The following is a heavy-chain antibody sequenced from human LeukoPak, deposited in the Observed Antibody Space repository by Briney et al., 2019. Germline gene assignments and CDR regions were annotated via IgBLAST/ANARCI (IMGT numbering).Heavy chain of an antibody. J-gene: IGHJ4*02. CDR2: IKQDGSEK. D-gene: IGHD6-13*01. V-gene: IGHV3-7*03. CDR1: GFTFSSYW. CDR3: AREKGYSSSWYDDY. Sequence: GGSLRLSCAASGFTFSSYWMSWVRQAPGKGLEWVANIKQDGSEKYYVDSMKGRFTISRDNAKNSLYLQMNSLRAEDTAVYYCAREKGYSSSWYDDYWGQGTLVTVSS.